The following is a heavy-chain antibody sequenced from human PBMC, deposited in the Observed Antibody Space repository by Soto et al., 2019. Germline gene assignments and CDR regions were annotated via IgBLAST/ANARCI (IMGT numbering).Heavy chain of an antibody. CDR1: GDSIRNGFYY. CDR2: IYYVGST. D-gene: IGHD1-1*01. V-gene: IGHV4-31*03. J-gene: IGHJ5*02. Sequence: QVQLQESGPGLVKPSQTLSLICTVSGDSIRNGFYYWSWIRQHPGKGLEWIGNIYYVGSTSYNPSLKSRVTISIDRSKNQFSLTLNSVTAADSAVYYCAKNETTLPGFNPWGQGTLVIVSS. CDR3: AKNETTLPGFNP.